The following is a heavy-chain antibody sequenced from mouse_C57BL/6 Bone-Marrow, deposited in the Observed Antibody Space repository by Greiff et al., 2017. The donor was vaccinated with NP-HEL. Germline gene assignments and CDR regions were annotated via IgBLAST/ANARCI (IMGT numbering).Heavy chain of an antibody. CDR2: IYPGGGYT. CDR3: ARDDGGAHWYFDV. CDR1: GYTFTNYW. J-gene: IGHJ1*03. V-gene: IGHV1-63*01. Sequence: QVQLQQSGAELVRPGTSVKMSCKASGYTFTNYWIGWAKQRPGHGLEWIGDIYPGGGYTNYNEKFKGKATLTADKSSSTAYMQFSSLTSEDSAIYYCARDDGGAHWYFDVWAQGPRSPAPQ. D-gene: IGHD1-3*01.